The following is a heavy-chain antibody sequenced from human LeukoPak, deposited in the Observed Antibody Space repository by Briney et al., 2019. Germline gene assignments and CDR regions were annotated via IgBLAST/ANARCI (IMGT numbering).Heavy chain of an antibody. CDR1: GYTFTSYG. V-gene: IGHV1-18*01. Sequence: GASVKVSCKASGYTFTSYGISWVRQAPGQGLEWMGWISGYNGNADYAQKSQGRVTMTTDTSTSTAYMELRSLRSDDTAVYYCARAGYYYYMDVWGKGTTVTVSS. CDR2: ISGYNGNA. J-gene: IGHJ6*03. CDR3: ARAGYYYYMDV.